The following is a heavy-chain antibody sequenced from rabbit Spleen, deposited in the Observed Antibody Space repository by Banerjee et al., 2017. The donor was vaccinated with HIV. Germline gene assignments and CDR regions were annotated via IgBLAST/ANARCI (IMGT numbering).Heavy chain of an antibody. J-gene: IGHJ6*01. D-gene: IGHD8-1*01. Sequence: QSLEESGGDLVKPGASLTLTCTASGVSFSSNSYMCWVRQAPGKGLEWIACIDSGSSGFTYFATWAKGRFTCSKTSSTTVTLQMTRLTAADTATYFCARDTASSFSSYGMDLWGQGPSSPS. CDR3: ARDTASSFSSYGMDL. CDR1: GVSFSSNSY. V-gene: IGHV1S40*01. CDR2: IDSGSSGFT.